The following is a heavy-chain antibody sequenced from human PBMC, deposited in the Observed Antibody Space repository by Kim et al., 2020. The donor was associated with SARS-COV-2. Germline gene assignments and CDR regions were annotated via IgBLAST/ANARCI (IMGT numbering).Heavy chain of an antibody. J-gene: IGHJ3*02. D-gene: IGHD1-1*01. Sequence: IPSLKSRVTISVDTYKNQFSLKLSSVNAADTAVYYCARRYTTKAIGAFDIWGQGTMVTVSS. V-gene: IGHV4-59*08. CDR3: ARRYTTKAIGAFDI.